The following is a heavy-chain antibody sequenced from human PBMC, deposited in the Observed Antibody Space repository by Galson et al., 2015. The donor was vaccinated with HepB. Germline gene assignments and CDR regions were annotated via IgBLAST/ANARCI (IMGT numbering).Heavy chain of an antibody. Sequence: SLRLSCAASGFTFSSYAMHWVRQAPGKGLEWVAVISYDGSNKYYADSVKGRFTISRDNSKNTLYLQMNSLRAEDTAVYYCANARGGGNVVVVPAAIRWYTFDIWGQGTMVTVSS. CDR1: GFTFSSYA. CDR2: ISYDGSNK. J-gene: IGHJ3*02. D-gene: IGHD2-2*02. CDR3: ANARGGGNVVVVPAAIRWYTFDI. V-gene: IGHV3-30*04.